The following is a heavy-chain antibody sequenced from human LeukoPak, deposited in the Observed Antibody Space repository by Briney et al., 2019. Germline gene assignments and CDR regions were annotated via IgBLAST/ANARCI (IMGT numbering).Heavy chain of an antibody. V-gene: IGHV5-51*01. CDR2: IYPGDSET. CDR3: ARFSGSGWSIYYFDY. J-gene: IGHJ4*02. D-gene: IGHD6-19*01. Sequence: GESLKISCKGSGYSFSSDWIGWVRQMPGKGLEWMGIIYPGDSETRYSPSFQGQVTISADKSISTAYLQWSSLKASDTAMYYCARFSGSGWSIYYFDYWGQGTLVTVSS. CDR1: GYSFSSDW.